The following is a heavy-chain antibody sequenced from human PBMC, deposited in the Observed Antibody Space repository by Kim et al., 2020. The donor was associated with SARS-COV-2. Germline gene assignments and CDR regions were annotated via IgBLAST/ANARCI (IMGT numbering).Heavy chain of an antibody. V-gene: IGHV4-59*13. CDR1: GGSISSYY. Sequence: SETLSLTCTVSGGSISSYYWSWIRQPPGKGLEWIGYIYYSGSTNYNPSLKSRVTISVDTSKNQFSLKLSSVTAADTAVYYCARANYEYSSSWYGFSWFDPWGQGTLVTVSS. D-gene: IGHD6-13*01. CDR2: IYYSGST. CDR3: ARANYEYSSSWYGFSWFDP. J-gene: IGHJ5*02.